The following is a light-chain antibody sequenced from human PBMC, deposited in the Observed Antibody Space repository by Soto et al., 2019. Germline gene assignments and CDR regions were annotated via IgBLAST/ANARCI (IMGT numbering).Light chain of an antibody. CDR3: QHSNSYSEA. J-gene: IGKJ1*01. Sequence: DIPMTQSPSTLSGSVGDRVTITCRASQTISSWLAWYQQKPGKAPKLLIYKASTLKSGVPSRFSGSGSGTEFTLTISSLQPDDFATYYCQHSNSYSEAFGQGTEVERK. V-gene: IGKV1-5*03. CDR2: KAS. CDR1: QTISSW.